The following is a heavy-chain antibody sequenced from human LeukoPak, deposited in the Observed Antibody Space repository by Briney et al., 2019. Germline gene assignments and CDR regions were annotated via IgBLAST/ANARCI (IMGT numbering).Heavy chain of an antibody. J-gene: IGHJ4*02. CDR3: ARMYSNYFDY. Sequence: PSETLSLTCTVSGGSVSSGSYYWSWIRQPPGKGLKWVGYIYYSGSTTYNPSLKGRVTISVDTSKNQFSLQLSSVTAADTAVYYCARMYSNYFDYWGQGSLVTVSS. D-gene: IGHD4-11*01. CDR2: IYYSGST. V-gene: IGHV4-61*01. CDR1: GGSVSSGSYY.